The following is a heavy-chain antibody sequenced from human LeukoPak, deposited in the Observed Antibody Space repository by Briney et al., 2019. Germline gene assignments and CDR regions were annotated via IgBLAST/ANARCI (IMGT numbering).Heavy chain of an antibody. J-gene: IGHJ3*02. V-gene: IGHV1-18*01. CDR1: GYTFTSYG. D-gene: IGHD3-10*01. CDR3: ARAMVRGVTAFTNAFDI. Sequence: GASVKVSCKASGYTFTSYGISWVRQAPGQGLEWMGWISAYNGNTNYAQKLQGRVTMTTDTSTSTAYMELRSLRSEDTAVYYCARAMVRGVTAFTNAFDIWGQGTMVTVSS. CDR2: ISAYNGNT.